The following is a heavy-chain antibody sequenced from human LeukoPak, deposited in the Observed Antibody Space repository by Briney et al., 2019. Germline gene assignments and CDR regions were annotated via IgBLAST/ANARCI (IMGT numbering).Heavy chain of an antibody. Sequence: GGSLRLSCAASGFTFSNYGMHWVRQAPGRGLEWVAVIWYDGSNKYYADSVKGRFTISRDNSKNTLYLQMNSLRAEDTAVYYCASHSSSSIADYWGQGTRVTVSS. CDR1: GFTFSNYG. CDR2: IWYDGSNK. J-gene: IGHJ4*02. CDR3: ASHSSSSIADY. D-gene: IGHD6-6*01. V-gene: IGHV3-33*01.